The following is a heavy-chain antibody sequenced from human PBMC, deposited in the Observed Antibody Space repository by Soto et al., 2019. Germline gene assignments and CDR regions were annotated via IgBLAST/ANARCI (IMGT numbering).Heavy chain of an antibody. D-gene: IGHD5-12*01. V-gene: IGHV4-59*08. CDR1: GGSISSYY. CDR3: ARRPGYGNAFDS. CDR2: IYDSGST. Sequence: PSETLSLTCTVSGGSISSYYWNWVRQPPGKGLEWIGYIYDSGSTNYNPSLKSRVTISVDTSKNQFSLKLSSVTAADTAVYYCARRPGYGNAFDSWGQGTLVTVSS. J-gene: IGHJ4*02.